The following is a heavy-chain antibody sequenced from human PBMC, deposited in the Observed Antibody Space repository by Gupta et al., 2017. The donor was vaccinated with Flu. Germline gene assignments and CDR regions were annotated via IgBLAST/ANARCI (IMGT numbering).Heavy chain of an antibody. CDR3: AGGPGGYNLNYYFDY. J-gene: IGHJ4*02. CDR2: VIPVLDST. D-gene: IGHD1-1*01. V-gene: IGHV1-69*06. Sequence: QAPGLGLEWMGEVIPVLDSTQYAQKFQCRVTITADKSTITAYMELSSLRSEDTAVYYCAGGPGGYNLNYYFDYWGQGTLVTVSS.